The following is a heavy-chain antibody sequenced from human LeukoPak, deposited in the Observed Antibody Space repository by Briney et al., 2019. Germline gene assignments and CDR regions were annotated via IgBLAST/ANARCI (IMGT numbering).Heavy chain of an antibody. CDR1: GFTFSSYA. Sequence: PGGSLRLSCAASGFTFSSYAMSWVRQAPGKGLEWVSAISGSGGSTYYADSVKGRFTISRDNSKNTLYLQMNSLRAEDTAVYYCAKVAPGGSGSYYNDGEYYFDYWGQGTLVTVSS. D-gene: IGHD3-10*01. V-gene: IGHV3-23*01. CDR2: ISGSGGST. CDR3: AKVAPGGSGSYYNDGEYYFDY. J-gene: IGHJ4*02.